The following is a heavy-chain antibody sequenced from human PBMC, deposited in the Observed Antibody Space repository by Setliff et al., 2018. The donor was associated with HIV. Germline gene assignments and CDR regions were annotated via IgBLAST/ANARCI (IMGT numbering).Heavy chain of an antibody. V-gene: IGHV1-69*10. CDR3: TFYSGSFDY. J-gene: IGHJ4*02. Sequence: GASVKVSCKASGGIFSSYAISWVRQAPGQGLEWMGGIIPILGTANYAQKFQDRITIIADKSTSTAYMELSSLGFEDTAVYYCTFYSGSFDYWGQGSLVTVSS. CDR1: GGIFSSYA. CDR2: IIPILGTA. D-gene: IGHD5-12*01.